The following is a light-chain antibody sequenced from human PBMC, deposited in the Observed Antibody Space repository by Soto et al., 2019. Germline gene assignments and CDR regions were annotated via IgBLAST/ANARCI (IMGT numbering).Light chain of an antibody. CDR2: DAS. CDR3: QQYNSYSIT. Sequence: DIQITQSPSTLSGSVGDIVTITCRASQSISTWLDWFQQKPGKAPNLLIYDASSLQSGVPSRFSGGGSGTQFTLTISSLQADDFATYFCQQYNSYSITFGQGTRLEI. J-gene: IGKJ5*01. CDR1: QSISTW. V-gene: IGKV1-5*01.